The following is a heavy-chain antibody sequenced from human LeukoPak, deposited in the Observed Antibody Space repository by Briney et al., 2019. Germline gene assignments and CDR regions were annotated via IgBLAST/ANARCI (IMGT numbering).Heavy chain of an antibody. CDR1: GGSISSYY. CDR3: ARGKGFGF. Sequence: PSETLSLTCTVSGGSISSYYWNWIRQPPGKGLEWSGNIYYSGSTNYNPSLKSRVTISVDTSKNQFSLKLSSVTAADTAVYFCARGKGFGFWGQGTLVTVSS. CDR2: IYYSGST. J-gene: IGHJ4*02. V-gene: IGHV4-59*01.